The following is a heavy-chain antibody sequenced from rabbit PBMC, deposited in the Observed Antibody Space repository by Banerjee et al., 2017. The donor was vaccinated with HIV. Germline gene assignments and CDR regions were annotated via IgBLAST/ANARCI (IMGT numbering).Heavy chain of an antibody. CDR1: GFDFSSYW. D-gene: IGHD6-1*01. Sequence: QEQLEESGGGLVQPEGSLTLTCKASGFDFSSYWMCWVRQAPGKGPEWIACIYTSSDSAYYASWAKGRFTISKTSSTTVTLQMTSLTAADTATYFCARDNDQSYGGAFDGYGLWGQGTLVTVS. CDR3: ARDNDQSYGGAFDGYGL. V-gene: IGHV1S45*01. J-gene: IGHJ3*01. CDR2: IYTSSDSA.